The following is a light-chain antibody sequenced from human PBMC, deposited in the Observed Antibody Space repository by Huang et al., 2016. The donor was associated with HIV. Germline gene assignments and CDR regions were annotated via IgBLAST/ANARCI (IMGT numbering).Light chain of an antibody. CDR3: QQYGSSPGLT. V-gene: IGKV3-20*01. J-gene: IGKJ4*01. Sequence: EIVLTQSPGTLSLSPGERATLSCRASQSVSSSYLAWYQQKSGPVPRLLIYGAASRATGIPGRFSGSGDGTDFTLTISRLEPEDVAGYYCQQYGSSPGLTFGGGTKVEIK. CDR1: QSVSSSY. CDR2: GAA.